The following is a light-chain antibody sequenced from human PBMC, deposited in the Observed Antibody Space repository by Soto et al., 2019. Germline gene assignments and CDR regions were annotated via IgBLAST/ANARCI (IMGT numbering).Light chain of an antibody. CDR1: QSLSSS. CDR2: GAS. V-gene: IGKV3-15*01. Sequence: VMTQSPATLSVSPGERATLSCRASQSLSSSLAWYQQKPGQAPRLLIYGASTRATGIPARFSGSGSGTEFTLTISSLQSEDFAVYFCQQYNIWPQTFGQGTKVDIK. J-gene: IGKJ1*01. CDR3: QQYNIWPQT.